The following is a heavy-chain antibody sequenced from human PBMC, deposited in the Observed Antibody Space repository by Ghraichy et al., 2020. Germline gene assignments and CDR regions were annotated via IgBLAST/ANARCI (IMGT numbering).Heavy chain of an antibody. Sequence: GESLNISCAASGFTFSDAWMNWVRQAPGRGLEWVGRIKSKSDGGTTDYAAPVKGRLTISRDDSKNMLYLQMNSLKTEDTAVYHCTTSTYYDFWSGLDFWGQGTLVTVSS. D-gene: IGHD3-3*01. J-gene: IGHJ4*02. V-gene: IGHV3-15*07. CDR3: TTSTYYDFWSGLDF. CDR1: GFTFSDAW. CDR2: IKSKSDGGTT.